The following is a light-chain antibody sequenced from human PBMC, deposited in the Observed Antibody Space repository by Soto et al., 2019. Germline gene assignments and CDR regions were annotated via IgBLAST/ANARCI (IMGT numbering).Light chain of an antibody. CDR2: EVS. CDR1: SSDVGSYNL. Sequence: QSLLPRAASVSGSPGQSIHIFCTGTSSDVGSYNLVSWYQQHPGKAPKLMIYEVSKRPSGVSNRFSGSKSGNTASLTISGLQAEDEADYYCCSYAGSSTFYVFGTGTKVTVL. J-gene: IGLJ1*01. V-gene: IGLV2-23*02. CDR3: CSYAGSSTFYV.